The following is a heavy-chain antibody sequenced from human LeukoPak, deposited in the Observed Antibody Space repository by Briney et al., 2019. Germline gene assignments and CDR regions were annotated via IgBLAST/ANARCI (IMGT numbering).Heavy chain of an antibody. CDR3: AKSNGYGLIDI. J-gene: IGHJ3*02. D-gene: IGHD3-22*01. CDR1: GASMSNYY. V-gene: IGHV4-59*12. CDR2: IFYSGST. Sequence: SETLSLTCNVSGASMSNYYWVWIRQPPGKALEWIGNIFYSGSTYYSPSLKSRVTISLDTSRNQFSLKLNSVTAADTAVYYCAKSNGYGLIDIWGQGTMVTVSS.